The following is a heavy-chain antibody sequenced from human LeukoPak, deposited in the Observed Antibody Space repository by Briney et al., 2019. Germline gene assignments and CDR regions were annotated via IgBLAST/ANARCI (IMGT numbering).Heavy chain of an antibody. CDR3: ARITKTYSRYDAFDI. CDR1: GYTFTSYG. J-gene: IGHJ3*02. CDR2: ISPYNGNT. Sequence: GASVKVSCKASGYTFTSYGITWVRQAPGQGLEWMGWISPYNGNTEYAQNLQGRVTMTTDTSTSTAYMELGSLRSDDTAVYYCARITKTYSRYDAFDIWGQGTMVTVSS. D-gene: IGHD2-15*01. V-gene: IGHV1-18*01.